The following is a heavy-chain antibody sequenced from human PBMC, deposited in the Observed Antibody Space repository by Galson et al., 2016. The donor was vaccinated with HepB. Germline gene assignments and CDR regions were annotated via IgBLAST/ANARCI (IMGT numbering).Heavy chain of an antibody. Sequence: SLRLSCAASGFSFSRYVMSWVRQAPGKGLEWVSGISGSDGSTSYADSVKGRFTISRDNSNNTLYLHLNSLRGEDTALYYCAKYGDYGYNYYMDVWGKGTTVIVSS. J-gene: IGHJ6*03. D-gene: IGHD4-17*01. CDR2: ISGSDGST. CDR1: GFSFSRYV. V-gene: IGHV3-23*01. CDR3: AKYGDYGYNYYMDV.